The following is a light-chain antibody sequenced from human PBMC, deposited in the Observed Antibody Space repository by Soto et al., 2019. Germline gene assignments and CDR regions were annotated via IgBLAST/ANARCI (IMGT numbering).Light chain of an antibody. CDR3: QQYNNWPPWT. CDR2: GAS. Sequence: EIVMTQSPATVSVSPGERATLSCRASQSVGSSIAWYQQKPGQAPRLLIYGASTRATGISARFSGSGSGTEFTLTISSLQSADFAVYYCQQYNNWPPWTFGQGTKVEIK. CDR1: QSVGSS. V-gene: IGKV3-15*01. J-gene: IGKJ1*01.